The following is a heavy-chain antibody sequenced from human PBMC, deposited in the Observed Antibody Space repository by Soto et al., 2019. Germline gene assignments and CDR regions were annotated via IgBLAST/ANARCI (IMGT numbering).Heavy chain of an antibody. CDR2: INQDGSET. CDR1: GFTFSNYY. D-gene: IGHD2-15*01. Sequence: EAQLVESGGALVQPGGSLRLSCAASGFTFSNYYMTWVRQAPGKGLQWVASINQDGSETYSVDSVKGRFTISRDNGKNSVYLQMNSLRVEDTAVYYCARYVGEIWGHGTKVTVSS. CDR3: ARYVGEI. J-gene: IGHJ3*02. V-gene: IGHV3-7*05.